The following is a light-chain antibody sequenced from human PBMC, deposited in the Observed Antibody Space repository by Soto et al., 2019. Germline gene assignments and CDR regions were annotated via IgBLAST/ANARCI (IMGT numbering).Light chain of an antibody. CDR3: QQYDDVPFT. CDR1: QAIKNY. V-gene: IGKV1-33*01. Sequence: DIQMTQSPSSLSPSVGDRVTITCQASQAIKNYLNWYQQKPGKAPKLLIYDASNLETGVPSRFSGSGSGTHFTFTISSLQPEDIATYYCQQYDDVPFTFGPGTKVDIK. J-gene: IGKJ3*01. CDR2: DAS.